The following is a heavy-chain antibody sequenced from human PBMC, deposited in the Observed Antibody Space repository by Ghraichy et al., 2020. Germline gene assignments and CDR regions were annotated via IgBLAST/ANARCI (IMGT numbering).Heavy chain of an antibody. D-gene: IGHD2-2*02. CDR2: IYYSGST. J-gene: IGHJ6*02. Sequence: SETLSLTCTVSGGSVSSGSYYWSWIRQPPGKGLEWIGYIYYSGSTNYNPSLKSRVTISVDTSKNQFSLKLSSVTAADTAVYYCAREERVPAAIRLQQLPLQDGMDVWGQGTTVTVSS. V-gene: IGHV4-61*01. CDR1: GGSVSSGSYY. CDR3: AREERVPAAIRLQQLPLQDGMDV.